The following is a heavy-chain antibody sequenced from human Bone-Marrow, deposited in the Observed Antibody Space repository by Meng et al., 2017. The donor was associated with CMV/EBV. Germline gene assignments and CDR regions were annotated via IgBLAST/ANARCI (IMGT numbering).Heavy chain of an antibody. CDR2: INQNGIEK. CDR1: GFTFSSYW. D-gene: IGHD6-19*01. V-gene: IGHV3-7*01. J-gene: IGHJ4*02. CDR3: VRDLGDGYSRGWNSANFDY. Sequence: GESLKISCAASGFTFSSYWMSWVRQAPGRGLEWVAHINQNGIEKYDVDSVKGRFTMSRDNAKNSLYLQMNSLRAEDTAVYYCVRDLGDGYSRGWNSANFDYWGQGTLVTVSS.